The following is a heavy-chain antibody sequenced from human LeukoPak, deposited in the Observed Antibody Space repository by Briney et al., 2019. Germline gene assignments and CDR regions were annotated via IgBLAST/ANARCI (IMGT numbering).Heavy chain of an antibody. CDR1: GYTFTNYG. Sequence: ASVKVSCKASGYTFTNYGINWVRQAPGQGLEWMGWISTYNGNTNYAQKLQGRVTMTTDTSTSPAYMELRSLRSDDTAVYFCARGGTYYYDSTAYYWGQGTLVTVSS. D-gene: IGHD3-22*01. CDR3: ARGGTYYYDSTAYY. J-gene: IGHJ4*02. V-gene: IGHV1-18*01. CDR2: ISTYNGNT.